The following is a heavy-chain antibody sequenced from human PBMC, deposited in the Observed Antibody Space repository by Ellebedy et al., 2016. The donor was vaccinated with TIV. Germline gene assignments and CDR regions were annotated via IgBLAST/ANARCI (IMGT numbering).Heavy chain of an antibody. J-gene: IGHJ6*02. CDR3: ARGGGRITMVRGANYGMDV. CDR2: IWYDGSNK. V-gene: IGHV3-33*08. D-gene: IGHD3-10*01. CDR1: GFTLSSYA. Sequence: SLKISXAASGFTLSSYAMNWVRQAPGKGLEWVAVIWYDGSNKYYADSVKGRFTISRDNSKNTLYLQMNSLRAEDTAVYYCARGGGRITMVRGANYGMDVWGQGTTVTVSS.